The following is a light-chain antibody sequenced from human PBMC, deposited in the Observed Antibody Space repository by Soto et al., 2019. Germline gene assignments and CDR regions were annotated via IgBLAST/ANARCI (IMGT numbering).Light chain of an antibody. J-gene: IGLJ1*01. Sequence: QSVLTQPASVSESPGQSITISCTGTSSDVGAYNYVSWYQQHPGKAPKLLIYEVRDRPSGISYRFSGSKSGNTASLTISGLQAEDEADYYCASYTRRNTYVFGSGTKVTVL. V-gene: IGLV2-14*01. CDR3: ASYTRRNTYV. CDR2: EVR. CDR1: SSDVGAYNY.